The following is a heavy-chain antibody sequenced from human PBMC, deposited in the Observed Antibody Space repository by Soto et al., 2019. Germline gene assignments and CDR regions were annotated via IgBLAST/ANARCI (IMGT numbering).Heavy chain of an antibody. V-gene: IGHV4-39*02. CDR3: ARRTSSSGYFDY. CDR2: IYYSGST. J-gene: IGHJ4*02. Sequence: QLQLQESGPGLVKPSETLSLTCTVSGGSIGSSTYYWGWIRQPPGKGLEWIGSIYYSGSTYYNPSLKSRVTISVDTSKNHFSLRLSSVTAADTAVYYCARRTSSSGYFDYWGQGTLVTVSS. D-gene: IGHD3-22*01. CDR1: GGSIGSSTYY.